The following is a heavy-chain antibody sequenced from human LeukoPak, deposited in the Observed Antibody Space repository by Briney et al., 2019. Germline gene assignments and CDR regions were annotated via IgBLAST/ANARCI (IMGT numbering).Heavy chain of an antibody. CDR3: ARGMSTGEY. J-gene: IGHJ4*02. Sequence: AGSLRLSCAASGFTFSSYWMSWVRQPPGKGLEWVANINKDGSEKYYVDSVKGRFTISRDNAKNSLYLQMNSLRAEDTAVYYCARGMSTGEYWGQGTLVTVSS. CDR1: GFTFSSYW. CDR2: INKDGSEK. D-gene: IGHD3-16*01. V-gene: IGHV3-7*04.